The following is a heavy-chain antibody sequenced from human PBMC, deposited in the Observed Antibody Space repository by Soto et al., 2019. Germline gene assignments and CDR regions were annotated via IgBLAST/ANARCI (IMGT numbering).Heavy chain of an antibody. V-gene: IGHV1-69*01. CDR1: GGTFISYA. CDR2: IMPIVVTA. Sequence: QVQLVQSGAEVKKPGSSVKVSCKASGGTFISYAISWVRQAPVQGLEWMGGIMPIVVTANYAQKFQGRVTITADESTSRAYMELSRLRSEDTAVSYCGRDPRGDAWGSYRSGRRYYYYYYGMDVWGQGSTVTVSS. D-gene: IGHD3-16*02. J-gene: IGHJ6*02. CDR3: GRDPRGDAWGSYRSGRRYYYYYYGMDV.